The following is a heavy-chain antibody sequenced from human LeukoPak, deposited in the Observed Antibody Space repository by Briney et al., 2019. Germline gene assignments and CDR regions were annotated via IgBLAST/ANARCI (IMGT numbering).Heavy chain of an antibody. D-gene: IGHD7-27*01. CDR3: ARVQTGAGPYDVFDI. J-gene: IGHJ3*02. CDR1: GYTLTGYY. V-gene: IGHV1-2*02. CDR2: INPNSGGT. Sequence: ASVKVSCKASGYTLTGYYMNWVRQAPGQGLEWMGWINPNSGGTNYAQRFQDRVTMTRDTSISTAYMELSRLRSDDTAVYFCARVQTGAGPYDVFDIWGQGTMVTVSS.